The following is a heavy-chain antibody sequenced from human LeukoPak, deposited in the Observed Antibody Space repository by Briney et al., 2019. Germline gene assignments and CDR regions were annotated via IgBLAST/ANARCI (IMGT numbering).Heavy chain of an antibody. D-gene: IGHD4-17*01. V-gene: IGHV1-18*01. CDR1: GYTFTSYG. CDR2: ISAYNGNT. J-gene: IGHJ5*02. CDR3: ARDHYGDPRWFDP. Sequence: SVKVSCKASGYTFTSYGISWVRQAPGQGLEWMGWISAYNGNTNYAQNLQGRVTMTTDTSTSTAYMELRSLRSDDTAVYYCARDHYGDPRWFDPWGQGTLVTVSS.